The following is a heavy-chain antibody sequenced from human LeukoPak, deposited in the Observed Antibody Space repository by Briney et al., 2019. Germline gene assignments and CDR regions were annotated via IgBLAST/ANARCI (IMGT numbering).Heavy chain of an antibody. Sequence: GGSLRLSCAASGFTFSSYSMNWVRQAPGKGLEWVSSISSSSSYIYYADSVKGRFTISRDNAKNSLYLQINRLRAEDTAVYYCARDATYCSSTSCPDYYYYGMDVWGQGTTVTVSS. CDR2: ISSSSSYI. V-gene: IGHV3-21*01. J-gene: IGHJ6*02. D-gene: IGHD2-2*01. CDR3: ARDATYCSSTSCPDYYYYGMDV. CDR1: GFTFSSYS.